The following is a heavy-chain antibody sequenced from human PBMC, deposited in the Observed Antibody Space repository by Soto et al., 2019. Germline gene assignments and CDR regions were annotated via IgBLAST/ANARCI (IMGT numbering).Heavy chain of an antibody. D-gene: IGHD5-12*01. J-gene: IGHJ5*02. CDR3: ARAASGYSGYATSWFDP. CDR1: GFTFSSYA. Sequence: GGSLRLSCAASGFTFSSYAMSWVRQAPGKGLEWVAVIWYDGSNKYYADSVKGRFTISRDNSKNTLYLQMNSLRAEDTAVYYCARAASGYSGYATSWFDPWGQGTLVTVSS. V-gene: IGHV3-33*08. CDR2: IWYDGSNK.